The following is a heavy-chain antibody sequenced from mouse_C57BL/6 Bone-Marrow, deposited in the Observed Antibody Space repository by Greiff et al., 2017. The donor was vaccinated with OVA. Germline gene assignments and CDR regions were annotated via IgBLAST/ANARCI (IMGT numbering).Heavy chain of an antibody. CDR2: IDPSDSYT. J-gene: IGHJ2*01. Sequence: VQLQQPGAELVRPGTSVKLSCKASGYTFTSYWMHWVKQRPGQGLEWIGVIDPSDSYTNYTQKFKGKATLTVDTSSSTAYMQLRSLTSEDSAVCSCASPAQASDDWGQGTTLTVSS. CDR1: GYTFTSYW. V-gene: IGHV1-59*01. CDR3: ASPAQASDD. D-gene: IGHD3-2*02.